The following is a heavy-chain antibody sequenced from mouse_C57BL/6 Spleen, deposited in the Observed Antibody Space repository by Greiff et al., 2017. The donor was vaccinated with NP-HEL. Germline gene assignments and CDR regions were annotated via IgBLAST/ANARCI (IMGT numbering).Heavy chain of an antibody. CDR3: ARYYFDY. J-gene: IGHJ2*01. V-gene: IGHV3-6*01. CDR2: ISYDGSN. CDR1: GYSITSGYY. Sequence: EVKLEESGPGLVKPSQSLSLTCSVSGYSITSGYYWNWSREFPENILEWVGYISYDGSNNYNPTLKNRISITRDTSKNQFFLKLNSVTTEDTATYYCARYYFDYWGQGTTLTVSS.